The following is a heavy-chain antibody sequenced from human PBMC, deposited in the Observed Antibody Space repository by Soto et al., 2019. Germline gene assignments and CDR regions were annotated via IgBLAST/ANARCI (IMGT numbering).Heavy chain of an antibody. D-gene: IGHD3-3*01. V-gene: IGHV3-21*01. CDR2: ISSSSSYI. Sequence: PGGSLRLSCAASGFTFSSYSMNWVRQAPGKGLEWVSSISSSSSYIYYADSVKGRFTISRDNAKNLLYLQMNSLRAEDTAVYYCARDPYYDFWTSYGMDVWGQGTTVTVSS. J-gene: IGHJ6*02. CDR1: GFTFSSYS. CDR3: ARDPYYDFWTSYGMDV.